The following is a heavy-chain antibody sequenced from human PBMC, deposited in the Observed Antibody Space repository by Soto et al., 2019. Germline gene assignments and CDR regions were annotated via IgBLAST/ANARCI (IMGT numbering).Heavy chain of an antibody. V-gene: IGHV1-69*13. J-gene: IGHJ4*02. D-gene: IGHD2-2*01. CDR3: ARDYCSGTTCYEFDY. CDR2: IILPFGTA. Sequence: SVKVSCKASGGTFSNYAISWVRQAPGQGLEWMGGIILPFGTANYAQKFQGRVTITADESMTTAYMELSGLRSEDTAMYYCARDYCSGTTCYEFDYWGQGTQVTVSS. CDR1: GGTFSNYA.